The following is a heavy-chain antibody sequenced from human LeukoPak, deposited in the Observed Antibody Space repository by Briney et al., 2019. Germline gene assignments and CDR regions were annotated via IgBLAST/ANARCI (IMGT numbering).Heavy chain of an antibody. CDR2: ISSSSSYI. CDR3: ARPPSPSYYYYYMDV. J-gene: IGHJ6*03. V-gene: IGHV3-21*01. CDR1: GFTFSSYA. Sequence: GGSLRLSCAASGFTFSSYAMSWVRQAPGKGLEWVSSISSSSSYIYYADSVKGRFTISRDNAKNSLYLQMNSLRAEDTAVYYCARPPSPSYYYYYMDVWGKGTTVTISS.